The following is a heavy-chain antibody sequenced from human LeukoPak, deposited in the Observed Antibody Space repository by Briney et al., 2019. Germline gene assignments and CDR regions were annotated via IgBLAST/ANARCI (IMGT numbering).Heavy chain of an antibody. J-gene: IGHJ4*02. CDR2: IYSGGST. CDR1: GFTVSSNY. V-gene: IGHV3-53*01. Sequence: QSGGFLRLSCAASGFTVSSNYMSWVRQAPGKGLEWVSVIYSGGSTYYADSVKGRFTISRDNSKNTVYLQMNTLRAEDTAVYYCARDEGFSWGQGTLVTVSS. CDR3: ARDEGFS. D-gene: IGHD3-3*01.